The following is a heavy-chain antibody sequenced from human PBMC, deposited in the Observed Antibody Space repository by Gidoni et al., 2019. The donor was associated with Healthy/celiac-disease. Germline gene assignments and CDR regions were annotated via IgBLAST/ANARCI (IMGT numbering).Heavy chain of an antibody. Sequence: QVQLQESGPGLVKPSETLSLTCTVSGGSISSYYWSWIRQPPGKGLEWIGYIYYSGSTNYNPSLKSRVTISVDTSKNQFSLKLSSVTAADTAVYYCARGTDNWNGENFDYWGQGTLVTVSS. J-gene: IGHJ4*02. D-gene: IGHD1-20*01. CDR2: IYYSGST. CDR3: ARGTDNWNGENFDY. CDR1: GGSISSYY. V-gene: IGHV4-59*01.